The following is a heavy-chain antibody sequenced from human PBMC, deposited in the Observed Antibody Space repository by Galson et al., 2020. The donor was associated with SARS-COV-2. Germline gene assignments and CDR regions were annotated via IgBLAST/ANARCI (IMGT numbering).Heavy chain of an antibody. CDR1: GFTFRTYW. Sequence: RAGGSLRLSCAASGFTFRTYWMHWVRQVSGKGLEWVSRINSDGSSAIYADSVKGRFTISRDNAKNTLYLHMNSLRVDDTAVYYCAREGEDTWYDYVMDAWGQGTTVTVSS. CDR2: INSDGSSA. V-gene: IGHV3-74*01. J-gene: IGHJ6*02. CDR3: AREGEDTWYDYVMDA. D-gene: IGHD3-16*01.